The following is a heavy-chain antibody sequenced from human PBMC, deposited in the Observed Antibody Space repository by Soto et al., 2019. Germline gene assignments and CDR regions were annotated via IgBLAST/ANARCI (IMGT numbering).Heavy chain of an antibody. D-gene: IGHD2-2*01. V-gene: IGHV1-18*01. CDR1: GYTFTSYG. J-gene: IGHJ4*02. CDR2: ISAYNGNT. Sequence: QVPLVQSGAEVKKPGASVKVSCKASGYTFTSYGISWVRQAPGQGLEWMGWISAYNGNTNYAQKLQGRGTMTTDTSTSTAYMELRSLRSDDTAVYYCAREIAGYCSSTSCPPNDYWGQGTLVTVSS. CDR3: AREIAGYCSSTSCPPNDY.